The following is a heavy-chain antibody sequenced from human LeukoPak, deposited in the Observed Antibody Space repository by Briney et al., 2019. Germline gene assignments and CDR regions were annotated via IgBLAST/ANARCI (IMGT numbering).Heavy chain of an antibody. J-gene: IGHJ5*02. V-gene: IGHV3-23*01. CDR3: ARQDYDILTAYSA. CDR1: GFIFSNYG. D-gene: IGHD3-9*01. Sequence: GGSLRLSCAASGFIFSNYGMTWVRQAPGKGLEWVSGISDSGGGTYYADSVKGRFTISRDNSRNTLFLQMNSLRAEDTAVYYCARQDYDILTAYSAWGQGTLVTVSS. CDR2: ISDSGGGT.